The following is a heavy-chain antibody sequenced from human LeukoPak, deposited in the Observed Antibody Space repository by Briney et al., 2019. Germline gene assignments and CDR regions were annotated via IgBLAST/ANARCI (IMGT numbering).Heavy chain of an antibody. D-gene: IGHD2-2*01. V-gene: IGHV4-4*07. J-gene: IGHJ4*02. CDR3: ARHFSDIVVVPAAIDY. CDR1: GGSISSYY. Sequence: SETLSLTCTVSGGSISSYYWSWIRQPAGKGLEWIGRIYTSGSTNYNPSLKSRVTMSVDTSKNQFSLKLSSVTAADTAVYYCARHFSDIVVVPAAIDYWGQGTLVTVSS. CDR2: IYTSGST.